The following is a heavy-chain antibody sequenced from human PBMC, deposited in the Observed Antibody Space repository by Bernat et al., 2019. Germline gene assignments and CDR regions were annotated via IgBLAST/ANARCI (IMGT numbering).Heavy chain of an antibody. J-gene: IGHJ4*02. V-gene: IGHV3-30*18. Sequence: QVQLVESGGGVVQPVRSLRLSCAASGFTFSSYGMHWVRQAPGKGLEWVAVISYDGSNKYYADSVKGRFTISRDNSKNTLYLQMNSLRAEDAAVYYCAKDGPDYGGYFDYWGQGTLVTVSS. CDR3: AKDGPDYGGYFDY. CDR2: ISYDGSNK. D-gene: IGHD4-23*01. CDR1: GFTFSSYG.